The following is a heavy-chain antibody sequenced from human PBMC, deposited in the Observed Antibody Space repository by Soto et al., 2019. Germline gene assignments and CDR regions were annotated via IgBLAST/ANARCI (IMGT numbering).Heavy chain of an antibody. J-gene: IGHJ4*02. CDR2: ISSNGGST. CDR1: GFAFSNYA. V-gene: IGHV3-64D*06. CDR3: VKDRYVDY. Sequence: HPVGSLRLSCSVFGFAFSNYAMHWVRQAPGKGLQYVSSISSNGGSTYYADSVQGRFTISRDNSRNTLYLQMSSLRLEDTAVYYCVKDRYVDYWGQGTLVTVSS.